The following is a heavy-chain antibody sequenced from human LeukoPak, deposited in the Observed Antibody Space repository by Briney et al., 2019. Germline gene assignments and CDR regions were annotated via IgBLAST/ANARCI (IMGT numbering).Heavy chain of an antibody. CDR1: GFTFSNYA. Sequence: GGSLRLSCAASGFTFSNYAVSWVRQAPGKGLEWVSGISGGGAKTYYADSVKGRFTISRDNSRNTLYIQMNSLRVEDTAVYYCSKDPVPHGNGLYWFDPWGQGTLVTVSS. CDR2: ISGGGAKT. CDR3: SKDPVPHGNGLYWFDP. D-gene: IGHD1-14*01. V-gene: IGHV3-23*01. J-gene: IGHJ5*02.